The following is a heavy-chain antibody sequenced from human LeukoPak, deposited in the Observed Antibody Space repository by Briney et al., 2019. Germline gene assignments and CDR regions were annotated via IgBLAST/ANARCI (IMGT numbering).Heavy chain of an antibody. V-gene: IGHV3-9*01. CDR3: AKQDIVVIPLTVFFKTEFDF. CDR2: ISWNSGSK. Sequence: PGGSLRLSCAASGFTFDDYAMHWVRQAPGKGLEWVSGISWNSGSKGYADSVKGRFTISRDNSKTTLYLQMNSLRAEDTAIYYCAKQDIVVIPLTVFFKTEFDFWGQGTLVTVSS. CDR1: GFTFDDYA. J-gene: IGHJ4*02. D-gene: IGHD2-2*01.